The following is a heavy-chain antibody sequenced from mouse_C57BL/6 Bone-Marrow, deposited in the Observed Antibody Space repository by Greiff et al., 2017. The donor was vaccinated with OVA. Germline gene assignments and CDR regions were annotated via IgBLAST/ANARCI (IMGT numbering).Heavy chain of an antibody. D-gene: IGHD1-1*01. Sequence: QVTLKESGPGILQPSQTLSLTCSFSGFSLSTFGMGVGWIRQPSGKGLEWLAHIWWDDDKYYNPALKSRLTISKDTSKNQVFLKIANVDTADTATYYCARMDYYGSSYDFDYWGQGTTLTVSS. V-gene: IGHV8-8*01. J-gene: IGHJ2*01. CDR1: GFSLSTFGMG. CDR2: IWWDDDK. CDR3: ARMDYYGSSYDFDY.